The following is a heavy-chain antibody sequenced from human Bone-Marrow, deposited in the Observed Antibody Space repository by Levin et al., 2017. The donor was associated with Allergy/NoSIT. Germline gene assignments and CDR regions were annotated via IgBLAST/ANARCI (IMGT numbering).Heavy chain of an antibody. CDR1: GFTFSSYG. Sequence: SCAASGFTFSSYGMHWVRQAPGKGLEWVAVIWYDGSNKYYADSVKGRFTISRDNSKNTLYLQMNSLRAEDTAVYYCARGRFMNIAAAGFFYWGQGTLVTVSS. CDR3: ARGRFMNIAAAGFFY. D-gene: IGHD6-13*01. CDR2: IWYDGSNK. J-gene: IGHJ4*02. V-gene: IGHV3-33*01.